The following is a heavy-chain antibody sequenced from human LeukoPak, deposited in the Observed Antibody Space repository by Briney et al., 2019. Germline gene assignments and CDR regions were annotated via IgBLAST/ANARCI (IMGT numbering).Heavy chain of an antibody. V-gene: IGHV3-9*01. CDR2: ISWNSGSI. Sequence: GRSLRLSCAASGFTFDDYGMHWVRQAPGKGLEWVSGISWNSGSIGYADSVKGRFTISRDNAKNSLYLQMNSLRAEDTALYYCAKDRIAAGNWGQGTLVTVSS. CDR3: AKDRIAAGN. D-gene: IGHD6-13*01. CDR1: GFTFDDYG. J-gene: IGHJ4*02.